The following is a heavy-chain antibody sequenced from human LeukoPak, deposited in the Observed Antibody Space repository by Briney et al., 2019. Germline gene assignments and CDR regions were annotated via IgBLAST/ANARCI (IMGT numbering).Heavy chain of an antibody. Sequence: SETLSLTCTVSGGSISSYYWSWIRQPAGKGLEWIGRIYTSGSTNYNPSLKSRVTMSVDTSKNQFSLTLSSVTAADTAVYYCARDIVVPAASNWFDPWGQGTLVTVSS. J-gene: IGHJ5*02. CDR1: GGSISSYY. V-gene: IGHV4-4*07. CDR2: IYTSGST. CDR3: ARDIVVPAASNWFDP. D-gene: IGHD2-2*01.